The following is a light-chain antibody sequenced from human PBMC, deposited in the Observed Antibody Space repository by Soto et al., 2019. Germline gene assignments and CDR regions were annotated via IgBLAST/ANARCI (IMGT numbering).Light chain of an antibody. J-gene: IGLJ2*01. CDR1: SSDVGGYNY. CDR3: SSYTSSSTPVL. V-gene: IGLV2-14*01. CDR2: DVS. Sequence: QSALTQPASVSGSPGQSITISCTGTSSDVGGYNYVSWYQQHRGKAPKLMIYDVSNRPSGVSNRFSGSKSGNTASLTISGLQAEDEADYYCSSYTSSSTPVLFGGGTKLTVL.